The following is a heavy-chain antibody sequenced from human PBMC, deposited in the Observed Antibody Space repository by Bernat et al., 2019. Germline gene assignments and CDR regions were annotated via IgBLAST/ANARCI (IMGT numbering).Heavy chain of an antibody. V-gene: IGHV4-39*01. CDR3: ARHAGPPYYYYYYMDV. CDR2: IYYSGST. Sequence: QLQLQESGPGLVQPSETLSLTCTVSGGSISSSSYYWGWIRQPPGKGLEWIGSIYYSGSTYYNPSLKSRVTISVDTSKNQFSLKLSSVTAADTAVYYCARHAGPPYYYYYYMDVWGKGTTVTVSS. CDR1: GGSISSSSYY. J-gene: IGHJ6*03.